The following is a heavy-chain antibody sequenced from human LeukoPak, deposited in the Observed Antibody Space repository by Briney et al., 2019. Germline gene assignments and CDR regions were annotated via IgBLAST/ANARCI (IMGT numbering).Heavy chain of an antibody. J-gene: IGHJ6*03. CDR1: GGSISSSSYY. CDR3: ARRFSAGLSYYYYYMDV. D-gene: IGHD3-3*01. V-gene: IGHV4-39*01. Sequence: SETLSLTCTVSGGSISSSSYYWGWIRQPPGKGLEWIGSIYYSGSTYYNPSLKSRVTISVDTSKNQFSLKLSSVTAADTAVYYCARRFSAGLSYYYYYMDVWGKGTTVTISS. CDR2: IYYSGST.